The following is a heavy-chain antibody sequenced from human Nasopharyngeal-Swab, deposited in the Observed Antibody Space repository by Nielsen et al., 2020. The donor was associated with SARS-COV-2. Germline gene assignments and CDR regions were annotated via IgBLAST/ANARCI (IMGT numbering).Heavy chain of an antibody. CDR2: VNGDGSGT. J-gene: IGHJ4*02. CDR3: AVGQHAGAFDY. CDR1: GFTFNRYW. V-gene: IGHV3-74*01. Sequence: GGSLRLSCAASGFTFNRYWMHWVRQAPGKGLVWVSRVNGDGSGTGHADSVKGRFTISRDNAKSMLYLQMNSLRAEDTAVYYCAVGQHAGAFDYWGQGTLVTVSS. D-gene: IGHD1-26*01.